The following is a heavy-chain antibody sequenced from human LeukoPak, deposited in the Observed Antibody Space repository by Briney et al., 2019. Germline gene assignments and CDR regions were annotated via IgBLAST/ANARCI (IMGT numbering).Heavy chain of an antibody. CDR3: ARVLTLIDY. Sequence: GGSLRLSCAASGFTFSSYWMNWVRQAPGKGLEWVSYISSSGSTIYYADSVKGRFTISRDNAKNSLYPQMNSLRAEDTAVYYCARVLTLIDYWGQGTLVTVSS. CDR2: ISSSGSTI. J-gene: IGHJ4*02. V-gene: IGHV3-48*04. CDR1: GFTFSSYW.